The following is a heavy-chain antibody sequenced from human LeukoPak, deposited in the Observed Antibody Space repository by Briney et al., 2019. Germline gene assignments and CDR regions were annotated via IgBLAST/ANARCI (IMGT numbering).Heavy chain of an antibody. Sequence: ASVKVSCKASGGTFSSYAISWVRQAPGQGLEWMGRIIPILGIANYAQKFQGRVTITADKSTSTAYMELSSLRSEDTAVYYCARVRNPPLIAVAGPEYFQHWGQGTLVTVSS. D-gene: IGHD6-19*01. V-gene: IGHV1-69*04. CDR3: ARVRNPPLIAVAGPEYFQH. CDR2: IIPILGIA. J-gene: IGHJ1*01. CDR1: GGTFSSYA.